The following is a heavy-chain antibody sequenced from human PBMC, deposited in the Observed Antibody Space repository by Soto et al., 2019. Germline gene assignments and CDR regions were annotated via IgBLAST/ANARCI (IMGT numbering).Heavy chain of an antibody. CDR3: ARRPYCSSTSCLMGPYYYGMDV. D-gene: IGHD2-2*01. Sequence: EVQLLESGGGLVQPGGSLRLSCAASGFTFSSYAMSWVRQAPGKGLEWVSAISGSGGSTYYADSVKGRFTISRDNSKNTLYLQMNSLRAEDTAVYYCARRPYCSSTSCLMGPYYYGMDVWGQGTTVTVSS. J-gene: IGHJ6*02. V-gene: IGHV3-23*01. CDR2: ISGSGGST. CDR1: GFTFSSYA.